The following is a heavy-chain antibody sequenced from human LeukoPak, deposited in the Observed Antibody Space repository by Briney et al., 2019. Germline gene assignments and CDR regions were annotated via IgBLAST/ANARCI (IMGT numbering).Heavy chain of an antibody. CDR1: GHTFTSYY. D-gene: IGHD1-14*01. Sequence: EASVKVSCKASGHTFTSYYMHWVRQAPGQGLEWMGIINPSGGSTSYAQKFQGRVTMTRDTSTSTVYMELSSLRSEDTAVYYCARVTGRERAFDIWGQGTMVTVSS. V-gene: IGHV1-46*01. J-gene: IGHJ3*02. CDR3: ARVTGRERAFDI. CDR2: INPSGGST.